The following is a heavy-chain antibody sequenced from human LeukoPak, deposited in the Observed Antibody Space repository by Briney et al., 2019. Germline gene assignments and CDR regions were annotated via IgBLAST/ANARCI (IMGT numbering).Heavy chain of an antibody. CDR1: GYTFSDYG. CDR3: TKESVTYLDY. D-gene: IGHD2-21*02. Sequence: GGSLRLSCTASGYTFSDYGMHWVRQAPGKGLEWLSVISYSGVVKFYADSVKGQFTISRDNSKNTLYLQMNNLADEDTAVYYCTKESVTYLDYWGQGTLVTVSS. V-gene: IGHV3-30*18. CDR2: ISYSGVVK. J-gene: IGHJ4*02.